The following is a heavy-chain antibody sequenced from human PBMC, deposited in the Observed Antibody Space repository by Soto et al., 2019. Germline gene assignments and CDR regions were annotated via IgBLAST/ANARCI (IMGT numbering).Heavy chain of an antibody. CDR2: IIPIFVTP. CDR3: ARVPDDYGDYGYY. D-gene: IGHD4-17*01. V-gene: IGHV1-69*06. Sequence: QVQLVQSGAEVKKPGSSVKVSCKASGGTLSNYAISWVRQAPGQGLEWMGAIIPIFVTPNYAQKFQGRVAIIEDKSTSTAYMELSSLRSDDTAVYYCARVPDDYGDYGYYWGQGTLVTVSS. J-gene: IGHJ4*02. CDR1: GGTLSNYA.